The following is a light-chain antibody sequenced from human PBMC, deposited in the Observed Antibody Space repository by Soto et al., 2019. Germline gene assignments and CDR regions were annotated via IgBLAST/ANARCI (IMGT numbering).Light chain of an antibody. CDR3: QQYNSYSWT. CDR2: KAS. Sequence: IQMTPSPSPPSSSVGGRGTLTFPATQSISRWLEWYQQKPGKAPKLLXYKASSLESGVPSRFRGSGSGTEFTLTISSLQPDDFETYYCQQYNSYSWTFGQGTKVDIK. J-gene: IGKJ1*01. CDR1: QSISRW. V-gene: IGKV1-5*03.